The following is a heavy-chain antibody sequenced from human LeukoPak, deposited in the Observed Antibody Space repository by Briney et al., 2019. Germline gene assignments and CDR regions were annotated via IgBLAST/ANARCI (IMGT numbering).Heavy chain of an antibody. V-gene: IGHV5-51*01. D-gene: IGHD7-27*01. CDR1: GYSFTNHW. CDR2: IYPGDSDT. Sequence: GESLKISCKGSGYSFTNHWIGWVRQMPGKGLEWMGIIYPGDSDTRYSPSFQGQVTISADKSITTAYLQWTSLKTSDTAMYFCATPELGIDGGDFWVQGTLVTVSS. J-gene: IGHJ4*02. CDR3: ATPELGIDGGDF.